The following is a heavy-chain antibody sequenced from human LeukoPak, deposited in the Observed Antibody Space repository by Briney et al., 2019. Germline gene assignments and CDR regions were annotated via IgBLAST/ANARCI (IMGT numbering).Heavy chain of an antibody. Sequence: SVTVSCKASGGTFSSYAISWVRQAPGQGLEWMGGIIPIFGTANYAQKFQGRVTITADESTSTAYMELSSLRSEDTAVYYCARVGDFWSGYPLGDYYYMDVWGKGTTVTVSS. CDR1: GGTFSSYA. D-gene: IGHD3-3*01. CDR3: ARVGDFWSGYPLGDYYYMDV. J-gene: IGHJ6*03. CDR2: IIPIFGTA. V-gene: IGHV1-69*13.